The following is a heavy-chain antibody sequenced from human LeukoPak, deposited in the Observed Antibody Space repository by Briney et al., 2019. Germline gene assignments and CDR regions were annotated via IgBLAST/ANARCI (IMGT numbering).Heavy chain of an antibody. Sequence: GGSLRLSCAASGFTFSRYSMNWVRQAPGKGLEWVSSISISSSYIYYADSVKGRFTMSRDNAKNSLYLQVNSLRAEDTAVYYCARANDYGDPLPRYMDVWGKGTMVTVSS. CDR2: ISISSSYI. CDR3: ARANDYGDPLPRYMDV. J-gene: IGHJ6*03. D-gene: IGHD4-17*01. CDR1: GFTFSRYS. V-gene: IGHV3-21*01.